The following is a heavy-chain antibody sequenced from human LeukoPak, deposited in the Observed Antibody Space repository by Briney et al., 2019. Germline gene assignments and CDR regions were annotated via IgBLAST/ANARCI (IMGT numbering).Heavy chain of an antibody. J-gene: IGHJ4*02. Sequence: GGSLRLSRAASGFTFNSHEMHWVRQAPGKGLEWVAVIWYDGSNKYYADSVKGRFTISGDNSKNTLYLQMNSLRAEDTAVYYCASGSSGYVLDYWGQGTLVTVSS. V-gene: IGHV3-33*08. D-gene: IGHD5-12*01. CDR3: ASGSSGYVLDY. CDR1: GFTFNSHE. CDR2: IWYDGSNK.